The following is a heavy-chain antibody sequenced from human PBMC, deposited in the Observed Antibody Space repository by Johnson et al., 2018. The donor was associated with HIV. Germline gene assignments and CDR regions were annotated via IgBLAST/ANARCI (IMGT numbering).Heavy chain of an antibody. CDR1: GFTFSSYA. D-gene: IGHD2-15*01. J-gene: IGHJ3*02. CDR2: ISYDGSNK. CDR3: ARACSGPKGDACDI. V-gene: IGHV3-30-3*01. Sequence: QVQLVESGGGVVQPGRSLRLSCAASGFTFSSYAMHWVRQAPGKGLEWVAVISYDGSNKYYADSVKGRFTISRDNSKNTLYLQMNCLRAEDTAVYYCARACSGPKGDACDIWGQGTMVTVSS.